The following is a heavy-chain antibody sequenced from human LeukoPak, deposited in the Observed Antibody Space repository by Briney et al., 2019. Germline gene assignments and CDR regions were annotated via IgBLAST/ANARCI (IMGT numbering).Heavy chain of an antibody. CDR2: IYYSGST. V-gene: IGHV4-31*03. J-gene: IGHJ4*02. Sequence: PSQTLSLTCTVSGGSISSGGYYWSWIRQHPGKGLEWIGYIYYSGSTYYNPSLKSRVTISVDTSKNQFSLKLSSVTAADTAVYYCATDSGNYYDSSGLVFDYWGQGTLVTVSS. CDR1: GGSISSGGYY. D-gene: IGHD3-22*01. CDR3: ATDSGNYYDSSGLVFDY.